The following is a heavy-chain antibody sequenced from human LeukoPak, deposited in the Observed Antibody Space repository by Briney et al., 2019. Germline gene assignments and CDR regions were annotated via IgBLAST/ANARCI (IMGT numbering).Heavy chain of an antibody. CDR1: GYTFTSYG. J-gene: IGHJ2*01. CDR2: ISAYNGNT. D-gene: IGHD3-22*01. CDR3: ARDGYYYQNWYFDL. V-gene: IGHV1-18*01. Sequence: VASVKVPCKASGYTFTSYGISWVRQAPGQGLEWMGWISAYNGNTNYAQKLQGRVTMTTDTSTSTAYMELRSLRSDDTAVYYCARDGYYYQNWYFDLWGRGTLVTVSS.